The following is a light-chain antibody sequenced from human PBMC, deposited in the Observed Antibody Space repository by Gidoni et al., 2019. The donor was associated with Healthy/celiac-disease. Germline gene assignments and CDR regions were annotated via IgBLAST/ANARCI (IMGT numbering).Light chain of an antibody. Sequence: QSVLTQSPSASGTPGQRVTIPCSGSSSNIGSNTVNWYQPLPGTAPKHLIYSNKQRPSGVPDRFSGAKSGTSASLAISGLQSEDEADYYCAAWDDSLNGVVFGGGTKLTVL. V-gene: IGLV1-44*01. CDR3: AAWDDSLNGVV. CDR2: SNK. CDR1: SSNIGSNT. J-gene: IGLJ2*01.